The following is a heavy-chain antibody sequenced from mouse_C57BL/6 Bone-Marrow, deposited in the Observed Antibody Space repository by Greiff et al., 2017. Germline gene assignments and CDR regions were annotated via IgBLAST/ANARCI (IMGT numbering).Heavy chain of an antibody. CDR1: GFSFNTYA. Sequence: EVKLQESGGGLVQPKGSLKLSCAASGFSFNTYAMNWVRQAPGKGLEWVARIRSKSNNYATYYADSVKDRFTISRDDSESMLYLQMNNLKTEDTAMYYCVRHYWYFDVWGTGTTVTVSS. J-gene: IGHJ1*03. CDR3: VRHYWYFDV. V-gene: IGHV10-1*01. CDR2: IRSKSNNYAT.